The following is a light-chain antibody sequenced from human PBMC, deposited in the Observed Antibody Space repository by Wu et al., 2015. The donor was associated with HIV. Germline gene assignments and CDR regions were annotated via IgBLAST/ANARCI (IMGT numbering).Light chain of an antibody. CDR3: QQYGSNSPWT. CDR1: QSISYW. Sequence: DIQVTQSPSTLSASVGDRVTITCRASQSISYWLAWFQQKPGKAPKVLIYKASNLESGVPSRFSGSGYGTEFTLTISSLQPDDFATYYCQQYGSNSPWTFGQETKVEIK. J-gene: IGKJ1*01. CDR2: KAS. V-gene: IGKV1-5*03.